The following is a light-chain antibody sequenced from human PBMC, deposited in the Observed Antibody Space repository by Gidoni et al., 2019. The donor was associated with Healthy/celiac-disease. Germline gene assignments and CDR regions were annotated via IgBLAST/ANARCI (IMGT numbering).Light chain of an antibody. V-gene: IGKV1-5*03. CDR3: QQYNSYSWT. CDR1: QSISSW. CDR2: EAS. Sequence: DIQMTQSTSTLSASVGDRVTITCRASQSISSWLAWYQQKPGKAPKLLIYEASSLESGVSSRFSGSGSGTEFTLTISSLQPDDFATYYCQQYNSYSWTFGQGTKVEIK. J-gene: IGKJ1*01.